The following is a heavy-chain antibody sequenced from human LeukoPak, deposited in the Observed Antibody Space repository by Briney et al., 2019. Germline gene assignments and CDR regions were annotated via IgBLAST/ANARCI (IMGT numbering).Heavy chain of an antibody. CDR2: TSGDEDST. CDR3: TRDLMTGFSSGWYFGS. D-gene: IGHD6-19*01. V-gene: IGHV3-23*01. Sequence: GGSLRLSCAASGLMFENFAMSWVRQAPGKGLEWVAVTSGDEDSTHYAESERGRFIISTDVSKNSLYLQMNSLRGDDTAVYYCTRDLMTGFSSGWYFGSWGQGTLVTVSS. J-gene: IGHJ4*02. CDR1: GLMFENFA.